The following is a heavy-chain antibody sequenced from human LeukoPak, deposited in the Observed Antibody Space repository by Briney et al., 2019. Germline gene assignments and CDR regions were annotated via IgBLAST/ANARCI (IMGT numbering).Heavy chain of an antibody. Sequence: PSETLSLTCTVSGASISSYYWSWIRQPPGKGLEWIGYIYYSGSTNYNPSPESRVTISVDTSKNHFSLKLSSLTAADTAVYYCARGGGNFPLDYWGQGTLVTVSS. CDR1: GASISSYY. D-gene: IGHD4-23*01. CDR3: ARGGGNFPLDY. J-gene: IGHJ4*02. CDR2: IYYSGST. V-gene: IGHV4-59*01.